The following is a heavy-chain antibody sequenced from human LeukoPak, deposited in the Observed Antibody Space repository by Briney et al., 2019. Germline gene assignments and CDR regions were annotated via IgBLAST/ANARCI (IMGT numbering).Heavy chain of an antibody. Sequence: PGGSLRLSCAASGFTFTSYSMNWVRQAPGKGLEWVSSISSSSYMYYADSVKGRFTISRDNAKNSLYLQMNSLRAEDTAVYYCAVEDIVLMVYAQWGQGTLVTVSS. J-gene: IGHJ4*02. CDR2: ISSSSYM. V-gene: IGHV3-21*01. D-gene: IGHD2-8*01. CDR1: GFTFTSYS. CDR3: AVEDIVLMVYAQ.